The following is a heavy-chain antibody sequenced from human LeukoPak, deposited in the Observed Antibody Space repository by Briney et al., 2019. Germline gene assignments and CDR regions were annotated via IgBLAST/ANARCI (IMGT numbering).Heavy chain of an antibody. CDR3: ARVVVQLADYYMDV. V-gene: IGHV3-30-3*01. CDR2: ISYDGSNK. CDR1: GFTFSSYA. Sequence: GRSLRLSCAASGFTFSSYAMHWVRQAPGKGLEWVAVISYDGSNKYYADSVKGRFTISRDNSKNTLYLQMNSLRAEDTAVYYCARVVVQLADYYMDVWGKGTTVTVSS. J-gene: IGHJ6*03. D-gene: IGHD6-13*01.